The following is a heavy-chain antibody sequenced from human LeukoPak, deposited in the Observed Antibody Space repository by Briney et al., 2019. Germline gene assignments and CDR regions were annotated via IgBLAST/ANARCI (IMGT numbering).Heavy chain of an antibody. J-gene: IGHJ4*02. V-gene: IGHV3-74*01. CDR3: AKDPHLNYAHYFDY. Sequence: GGSLRLSCAASGFTFSSYWMHWVRQAPGKGLVWVSRINSDGSSTSYADSVKGRFTISRDNFKNTLNLQMNSLRAEDTAVYYCAKDPHLNYAHYFDYWGQGTLVTVSS. D-gene: IGHD3-16*01. CDR2: INSDGSST. CDR1: GFTFSSYW.